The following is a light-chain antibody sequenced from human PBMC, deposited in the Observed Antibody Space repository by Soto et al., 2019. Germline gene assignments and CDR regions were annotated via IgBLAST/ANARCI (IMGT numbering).Light chain of an antibody. CDR3: QHRNNWPLT. Sequence: VVLTQSPATLSVSPGERATLSCRARENINTYLAWYQQKPGQAPKLLIYDASNRATGIPARFSASGSGTDFTLTISSLEPEDFAVYYCQHRNNWPLTFGGGTTVEIK. CDR2: DAS. J-gene: IGKJ4*01. V-gene: IGKV3-11*01. CDR1: ENINTY.